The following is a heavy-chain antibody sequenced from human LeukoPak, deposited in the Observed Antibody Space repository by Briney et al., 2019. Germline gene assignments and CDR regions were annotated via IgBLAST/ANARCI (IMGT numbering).Heavy chain of an antibody. V-gene: IGHV3-30*18. CDR3: AKAFYSGYDLSTCFDY. CDR1: GFTFSSYG. Sequence: GGSLRLSCAASGFTFSSYGMHWVRQAPGKGLEWVAVISYDGSNKQYADSVKGRFTISRDNSKNTLYLQMNSLRAEDTAVYYCAKAFYSGYDLSTCFDYWGQGTLVTVSS. D-gene: IGHD5-12*01. J-gene: IGHJ4*02. CDR2: ISYDGSNK.